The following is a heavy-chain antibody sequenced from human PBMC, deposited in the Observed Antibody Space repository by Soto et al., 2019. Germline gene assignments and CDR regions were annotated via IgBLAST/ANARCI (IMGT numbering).Heavy chain of an antibody. D-gene: IGHD2-21*01. J-gene: IGHJ5*01. V-gene: IGHV1-18*04. CDR1: GYTSADFG. CDR2: VSGNNGAP. CDR3: VRDQKYFGGSGDCFDF. Sequence: GASVRVSCKASGYTSADFGISWVRQAPGQGLEWMGWVSGNNGAPNPAPKVQGRITMTLDNSTGVAYMALRSLRSDDTAIDYCVRDQKYFGGSGDCFDFWGQGTLVTVSS.